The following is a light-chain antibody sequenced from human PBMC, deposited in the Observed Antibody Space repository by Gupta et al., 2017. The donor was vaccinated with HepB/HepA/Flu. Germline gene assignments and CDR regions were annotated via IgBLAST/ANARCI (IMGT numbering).Light chain of an antibody. V-gene: IGLV2-23*02. CDR3: CSYAGSSTWV. CDR1: SSDVGRYNL. Sequence: QSALTQPASVSGSPGQPITISCTGTSSDVGRYNLVSWYQQHPGKGPKLMIYEVSKRPSGVSNRFSGSKSGNTASLTISGLQAEDEADYYCCSYAGSSTWVFGGGTKLTVL. CDR2: EVS. J-gene: IGLJ2*01.